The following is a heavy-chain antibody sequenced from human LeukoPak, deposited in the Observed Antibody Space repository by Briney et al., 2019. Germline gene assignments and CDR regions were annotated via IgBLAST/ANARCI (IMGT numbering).Heavy chain of an antibody. D-gene: IGHD2-15*01. CDR3: ARSVVAALDAFDI. V-gene: IGHV4-34*01. CDR1: GGSFSGYY. Sequence: PSETLSLTCAVYGGSFSGYYWSWIRQPPGKGLEWIGEINHNGNAKYNPSLKSRVTISIDTSKNQFSLKLYSVTAADTAVYFCARSVVAALDAFDIWGQGTMVTVSS. CDR2: INHNGNA. J-gene: IGHJ3*02.